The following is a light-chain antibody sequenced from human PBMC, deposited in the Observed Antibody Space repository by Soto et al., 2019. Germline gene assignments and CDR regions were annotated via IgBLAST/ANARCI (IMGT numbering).Light chain of an antibody. V-gene: IGLV1-44*01. CDR3: AAWDDSLHGWV. Sequence: QAVVTQPPSASGTPGQRVTISCSGSSSNIGSNTVNWYQQLPGTAPKLLIYSTDQRPSGVPDRFSGSRSGTSVSLAISGLHSEDEADYYCAAWDDSLHGWVFGGGTQLTVL. CDR2: STD. CDR1: SSNIGSNT. J-gene: IGLJ3*02.